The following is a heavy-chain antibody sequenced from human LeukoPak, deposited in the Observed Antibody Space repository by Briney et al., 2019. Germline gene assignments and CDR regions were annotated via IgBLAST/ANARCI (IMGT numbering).Heavy chain of an antibody. CDR1: GGPFGVYY. CDR2: INHSGST. CDR3: AGPGAGDLDY. D-gene: IGHD3-10*01. V-gene: IGHV4-34*01. J-gene: IGHJ4*02. Sequence: SETLSLTCAVYGGPFGVYYWSWVRQPPGKGLEWIGEINHSGSTNFNPSLKSRVTISVDTSKNHFSLKLSSVTAADTAVYYCAGPGAGDLDYWGQGTLVTVSS.